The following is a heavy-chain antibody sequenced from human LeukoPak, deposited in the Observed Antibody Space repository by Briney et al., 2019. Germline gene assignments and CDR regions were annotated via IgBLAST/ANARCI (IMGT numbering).Heavy chain of an antibody. CDR2: IIPIFGTA. CDR1: GGTFSSYA. V-gene: IGHV1-69*13. D-gene: IGHD3-10*01. CDR3: ALRITMVRGDPDFDY. J-gene: IGHJ4*02. Sequence: ASVKVSCKASGGTFSSYAISWVRQAPGQGLEWMGGIIPIFGTANYAQKFQGRVTITADESTSTAYMELSSLRSEDTAVYYCALRITMVRGDPDFDYWGQGTLVTVSS.